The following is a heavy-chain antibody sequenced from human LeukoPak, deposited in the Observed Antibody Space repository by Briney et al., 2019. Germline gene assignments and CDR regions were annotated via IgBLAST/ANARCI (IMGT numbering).Heavy chain of an antibody. D-gene: IGHD5-12*01. Sequence: GGSLRLSCAASGFTFDDYAMHWVRQAPGKGLEWVSGISWNSGSIGYADSVKGRFTISRDNAKNSLYLQMNSLRAEDTALYYCAKDKWMTGGYVGWGQGTLVTVSS. V-gene: IGHV3-9*01. CDR1: GFTFDDYA. CDR2: ISWNSGSI. CDR3: AKDKWMTGGYVG. J-gene: IGHJ4*02.